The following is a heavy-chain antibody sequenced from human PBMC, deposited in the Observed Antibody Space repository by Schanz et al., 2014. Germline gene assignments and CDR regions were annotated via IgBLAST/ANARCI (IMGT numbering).Heavy chain of an antibody. CDR3: ARGYTSSGRCFQH. V-gene: IGHV1-8*01. CDR2: LDPSDGDT. CDR1: GYTFTSYD. D-gene: IGHD6-13*01. Sequence: QVQLVQSGREVKKPGASVKVSCKASGYTFTSYDINWVRQAAGQGLEWMGWLDPSDGDTGYAQKFQGRVTMTRDTSTSTFYMELTTLRPEDTAVYYCARGYTSSGRCFQHWGQGSLVTVSS. J-gene: IGHJ1*01.